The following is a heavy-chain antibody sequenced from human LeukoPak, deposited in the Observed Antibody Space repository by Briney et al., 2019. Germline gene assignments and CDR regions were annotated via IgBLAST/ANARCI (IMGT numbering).Heavy chain of an antibody. J-gene: IGHJ4*02. V-gene: IGHV1-18*01. Sequence: ASVNVSCKASGCTFTSYGISWVRQAPGQGLEWMGWISAYNGNTNYAQKLQGRVTMTTDTSTSTAYMELRSLRSDDTAVYYCARVRSKYSSSHFDYWGQGTLVTVSS. CDR1: GCTFTSYG. CDR3: ARVRSKYSSSHFDY. CDR2: ISAYNGNT. D-gene: IGHD6-6*01.